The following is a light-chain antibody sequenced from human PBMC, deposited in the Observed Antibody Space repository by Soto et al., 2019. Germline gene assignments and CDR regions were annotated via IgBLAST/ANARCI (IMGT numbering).Light chain of an antibody. Sequence: QSALTQPPSASGSPGQSVTISCTGTSSDVGGYNYVSWYQQHPGKAPKLMIYEVSKRPSGVPDRFSGSKSGDTASLTVSGLQAEDEADYYCSPYAGSAWVFGTGTKVTVL. J-gene: IGLJ1*01. V-gene: IGLV2-8*01. CDR2: EVS. CDR3: SPYAGSAWV. CDR1: SSDVGGYNY.